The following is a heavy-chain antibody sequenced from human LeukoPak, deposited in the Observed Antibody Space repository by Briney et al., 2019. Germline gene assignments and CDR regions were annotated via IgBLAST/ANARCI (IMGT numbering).Heavy chain of an antibody. CDR3: ARAQGSYYHYYMDV. J-gene: IGHJ6*03. D-gene: IGHD1-26*01. Sequence: ASAKVSCKASGYTFTSYHLHWVRQAPGQGLEWMGIINPSGGSPNYAQKFQGRVTMTRDMCTSTVNMELSSLRSEDTAVYYCARAQGSYYHYYMDVWGKGTTVTVSS. CDR2: INPSGGSP. CDR1: GYTFTSYH. V-gene: IGHV1-46*01.